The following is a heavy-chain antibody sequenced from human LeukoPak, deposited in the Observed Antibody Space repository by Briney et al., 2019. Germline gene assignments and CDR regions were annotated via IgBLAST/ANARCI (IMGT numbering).Heavy chain of an antibody. CDR1: GYTFTSYY. CDR3: ARGSIVGAKTLGFGAFDI. J-gene: IGHJ3*02. Sequence: ASVKVSCKASGYTFTSYYMHWVRQAPGQGLEWMGIINPSGGSRSYAQKFQGRVTMTRDTSTSTVYMELSSLRSEDTAVYYCARGSIVGAKTLGFGAFDIWGQGTMVTVSS. V-gene: IGHV1-46*01. D-gene: IGHD1-26*01. CDR2: INPSGGSR.